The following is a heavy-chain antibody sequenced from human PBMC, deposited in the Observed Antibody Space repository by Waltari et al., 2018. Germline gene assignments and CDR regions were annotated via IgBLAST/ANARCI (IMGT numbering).Heavy chain of an antibody. CDR1: SFTFDAYA. CDR3: VRSCSGGGCYGYYFDY. V-gene: IGHV3-49*03. D-gene: IGHD2-15*01. J-gene: IGHJ4*02. CDR2: NRARVDGETT. Sequence: EVQLVESGGGLVQPGQSLRLSCRTSSFTFDAYAMNWFRQAPGKGLEWVGFNRARVDGETTEYAASVIGRFTISRDDSRGMAYLQMNNLEIEDTAMYYCVRSCSGGGCYGYYFDYWGQGTLVTVSS.